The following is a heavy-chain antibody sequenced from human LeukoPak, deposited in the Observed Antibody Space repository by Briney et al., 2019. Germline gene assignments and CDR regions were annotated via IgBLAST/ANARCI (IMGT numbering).Heavy chain of an antibody. Sequence: ASVKVSCKASGYTFTSYAINWVRQAPGQGLEWMGWMNPNSGNTGYAQKFQGRVTMTRSTSISTAYMELGSLTSEDTAVYYCTRGSQNCASASCYNFWGQGTLVTVSS. CDR3: TRGSQNCASASCYNF. CDR2: MNPNSGNT. V-gene: IGHV1-8*02. D-gene: IGHD2-2*02. J-gene: IGHJ4*02. CDR1: GYTFTSYA.